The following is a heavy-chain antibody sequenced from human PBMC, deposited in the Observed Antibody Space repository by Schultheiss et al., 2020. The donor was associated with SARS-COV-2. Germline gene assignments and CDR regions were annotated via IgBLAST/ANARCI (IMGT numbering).Heavy chain of an antibody. V-gene: IGHV4-61*01. CDR3: ARKYIVVVPAAPWFDP. J-gene: IGHJ5*02. CDR2: IYYSGST. CDR1: GGSVSSSSYY. Sequence: SQTLSLTCTVSGGSVSSSSYYWSWIRQPPGKGLEWIGYIYYSGSTNYNPSLKSRVTISVDTSKNQFSLKLSSVTAADTAVYYCARKYIVVVPAAPWFDPWGQGTLVTVSS. D-gene: IGHD2-2*01.